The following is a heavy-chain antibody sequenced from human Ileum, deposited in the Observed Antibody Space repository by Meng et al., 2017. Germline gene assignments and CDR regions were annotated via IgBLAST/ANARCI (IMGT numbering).Heavy chain of an antibody. Sequence: QVQLLQWGGGMLKPSEPLALPCAVSGVAFSGYYWTWIRQSPGKGLEWIGEINRGGNTNHNPSLKSRITMSVDTSKNQFFLNLTSVTPADTAVYYCARAWSSSWSFLDFWGQGGLVTVFS. J-gene: IGHJ4*02. V-gene: IGHV4-34*01. CDR1: GVAFSGYY. D-gene: IGHD6-13*01. CDR2: INRGGNT. CDR3: ARAWSSSWSFLDF.